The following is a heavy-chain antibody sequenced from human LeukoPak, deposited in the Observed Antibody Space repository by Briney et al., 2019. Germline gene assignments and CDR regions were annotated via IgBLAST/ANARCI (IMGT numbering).Heavy chain of an antibody. J-gene: IGHJ5*02. CDR3: ARMYDWSGAWFDP. CDR2: INHSGST. CDR1: GGSFSGYY. V-gene: IGHV4-34*01. Sequence: SETLSLTCAVYGGSFSGYYWSWIRQPPGKGLEWIGEINHSGSTNYNPSLKSRVTISVDTSKNQFSLKLSSVTAADTAVYYCARMYDWSGAWFDPWGQGTLVTASS. D-gene: IGHD1-1*01.